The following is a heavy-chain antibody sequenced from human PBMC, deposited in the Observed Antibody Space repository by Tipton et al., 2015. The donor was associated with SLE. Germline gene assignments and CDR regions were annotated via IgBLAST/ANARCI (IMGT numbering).Heavy chain of an antibody. Sequence: SLRLSCAASGFTFKNYAMHWVRQVPGKGLEWVSGIGWNGGSVAYADSVKGRFTISRDNAKDSLYLQMNSLRVEDTALYYCARDRGGLVDTGMIEYWGQGTLVTVSS. CDR3: ARDRGGLVDTGMIEY. CDR2: IGWNGGSV. V-gene: IGHV3-9*01. CDR1: GFTFKNYA. D-gene: IGHD5-18*01. J-gene: IGHJ4*02.